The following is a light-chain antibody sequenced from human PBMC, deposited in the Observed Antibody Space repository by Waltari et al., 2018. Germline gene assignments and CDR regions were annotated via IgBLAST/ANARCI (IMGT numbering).Light chain of an antibody. CDR2: GAS. CDR1: QSVPHNY. V-gene: IGKV3-20*01. Sequence: IVLTQSPGTLSLSPGERATLPCRARQSVPHNYLAWYQHKPGQAPRLLIYGASRRATGTPDRISGSGSGTDFTLTISRLESEDSAVYFCQQYGSFTFGGGTKVEIK. CDR3: QQYGSFT. J-gene: IGKJ4*01.